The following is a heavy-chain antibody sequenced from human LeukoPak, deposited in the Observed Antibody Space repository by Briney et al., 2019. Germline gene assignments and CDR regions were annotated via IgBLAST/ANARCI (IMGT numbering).Heavy chain of an antibody. D-gene: IGHD6-19*01. CDR2: ISWNSGSI. CDR1: GFAFDDYA. CDR3: AKDGGRIAVAGTPFDY. J-gene: IGHJ4*02. Sequence: DRSLRLSCAASGFAFDDYAMHWVRQAPGKGLEWVSGISWNSGSISYADSVKGRFTISRDNAKNSLYLQMNSLRAEDTALYYCAKDGGRIAVAGTPFDYWGQGTLVTVSS. V-gene: IGHV3-9*01.